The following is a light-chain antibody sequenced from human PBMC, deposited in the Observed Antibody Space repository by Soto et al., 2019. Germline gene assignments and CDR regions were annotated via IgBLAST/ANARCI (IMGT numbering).Light chain of an antibody. J-gene: IGKJ4*01. CDR1: QGFSNN. V-gene: IGKV1-17*03. CDR3: QQYDSYPIT. CDR2: AVS. Sequence: DIQMTQSPSAMSASVGDRVTITCRASQGFSNNLAWFQQKPGKVPKRLIYAVSSLQSGVPSRFSGSGSGTEFTLTISSLQPEDFVTYYCQQYDSYPITFGGGTKVEIK.